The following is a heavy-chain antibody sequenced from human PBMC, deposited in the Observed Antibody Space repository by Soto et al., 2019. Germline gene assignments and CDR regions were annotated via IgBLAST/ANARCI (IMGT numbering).Heavy chain of an antibody. V-gene: IGHV3-33*01. Sequence: QVQLVESGGGVVQPGGSLRLSCAASGFTFSSYGMHWVRQAPGKGLQWVALVWYDGSNQYYADSVKGRFTISRDNSKNTLHLQLNSLGAADTAVYFCASDRPFWGGSYVVFAYKYGMDVWGQGTTVTVSS. CDR1: GFTFSSYG. CDR2: VWYDGSNQ. J-gene: IGHJ6*02. CDR3: ASDRPFWGGSYVVFAYKYGMDV. D-gene: IGHD3-3*01.